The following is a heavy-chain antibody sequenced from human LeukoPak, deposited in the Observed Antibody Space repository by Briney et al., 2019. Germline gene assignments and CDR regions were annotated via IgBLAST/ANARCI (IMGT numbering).Heavy chain of an antibody. V-gene: IGHV1-69*13. J-gene: IGHJ4*02. CDR3: ARSIAAAGPEILYFDY. Sequence: ASVKVSCKASGGTFSSYAISWVRQAPGQGLEWMGGIIPTFGTANYAQKFQGRVTITADESTSTAYMELSSLRSEDTAVYYCARSIAAAGPEILYFDYWGQGTLVTVSS. CDR1: GGTFSSYA. D-gene: IGHD6-13*01. CDR2: IIPTFGTA.